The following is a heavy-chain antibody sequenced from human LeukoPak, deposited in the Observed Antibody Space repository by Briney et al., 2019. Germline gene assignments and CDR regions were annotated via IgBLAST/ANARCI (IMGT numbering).Heavy chain of an antibody. V-gene: IGHV3-48*01. D-gene: IGHD3-3*01. J-gene: IGHJ6*03. CDR3: ARVYDFWSGFPSGGYMDV. CDR1: GFTFSSYS. CDR2: ISSSSSTI. Sequence: GGSLRLSCAASGFTFSSYSMNWVRQAPGKGLEWVSYISSSSSTIYYADSVKGRFTISRDNAKNSLYLQMNSLRAEDTAVYYCARVYDFWSGFPSGGYMDVWGKGTTVTVSS.